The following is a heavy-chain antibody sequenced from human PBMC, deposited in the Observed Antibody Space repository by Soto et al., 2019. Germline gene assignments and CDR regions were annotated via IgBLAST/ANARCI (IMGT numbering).Heavy chain of an antibody. D-gene: IGHD7-27*01. J-gene: IGHJ4*02. V-gene: IGHV3-7*01. CDR3: TRDLNWEAH. CDR2: INPYGSEK. Sequence: PGGSLRRSCAASGFSFSNVWMTWVRQAPGKGLECLACINPYGSEKYYVDSVKGRFTVSRDNARNSLYVQMNSLRADDTAVYYCTRDLNWEAHWGQEPLVTVPS. CDR1: GFSFSNVW.